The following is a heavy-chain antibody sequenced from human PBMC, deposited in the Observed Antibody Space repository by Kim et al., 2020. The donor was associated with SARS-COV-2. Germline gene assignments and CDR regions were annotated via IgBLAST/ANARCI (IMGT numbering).Heavy chain of an antibody. CDR3: ARADTVTTYYFYYYMDV. J-gene: IGHJ6*03. V-gene: IGHV1-46*01. D-gene: IGHD5-12*01. CDR2: INPSVGTT. CDR1: GYIFTDNY. Sequence: ASVKVSCKASGYIFTDNYVHWVRQAPGQGLEWMGIINPSVGTTGYAQKFQGRLTMTRDTSASTVYMELSSLRSEDTAIYYCARADTVTTYYFYYYMDVWGKGTTVSVS.